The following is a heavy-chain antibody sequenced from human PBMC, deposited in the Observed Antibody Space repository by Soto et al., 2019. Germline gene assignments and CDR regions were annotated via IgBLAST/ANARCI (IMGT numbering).Heavy chain of an antibody. V-gene: IGHV4-34*01. Sequence: SQTLSLTCAVYGGSFSGYYWSWIRQPPGKGLEWIGEINHSGSTNYNPSLKSRVTISVDTSKNQFSLKLSSVTAADTAVYYCASLVAERLDYWGQGTLVTVSS. CDR1: GGSFSGYY. D-gene: IGHD2-8*02. J-gene: IGHJ4*02. CDR2: INHSGST. CDR3: ASLVAERLDY.